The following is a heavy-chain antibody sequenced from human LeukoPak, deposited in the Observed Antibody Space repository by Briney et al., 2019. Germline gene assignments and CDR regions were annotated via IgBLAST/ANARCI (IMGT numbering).Heavy chain of an antibody. J-gene: IGHJ5*02. Sequence: GGSLRLSCAASGFTFSSYAMHWVRQAPGKGLEWVALISFDGSNKYYADSVKGRFTISRDNSKNTLYLQMNSLRAEDTALYYCARGDKQLVFNRRTGGIDPWGQGTLVTVSS. V-gene: IGHV3-30*04. CDR3: ARGDKQLVFNRRTGGIDP. CDR1: GFTFSSYA. D-gene: IGHD6-13*01. CDR2: ISFDGSNK.